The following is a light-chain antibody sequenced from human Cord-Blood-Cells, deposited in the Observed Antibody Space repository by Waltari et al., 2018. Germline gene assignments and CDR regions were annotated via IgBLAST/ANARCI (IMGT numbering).Light chain of an antibody. Sequence: EIVRTQSPATRSVSPGERATLSCRASQSDSSNLAWYPQKPGPAPRLLIYGASTGATGIPARFSGSGSGSAFTLSISSLRSEDFAVYYCQQYNNWPWTFGQGTKVEIK. CDR2: GAS. J-gene: IGKJ1*01. CDR1: QSDSSN. CDR3: QQYNNWPWT. V-gene: IGKV3-15*01.